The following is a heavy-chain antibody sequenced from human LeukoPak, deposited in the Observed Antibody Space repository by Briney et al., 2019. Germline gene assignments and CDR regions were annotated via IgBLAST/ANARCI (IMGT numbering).Heavy chain of an antibody. Sequence: GGSLRLSCSASGFTFSSYWMNWAGQAPGQGLAWVSYISSSGSTIYYADSVKGRFTISRDNAKNSLYLQMNSLRAEDTAVYYCARDSSSQYYYYGMDVWGQGTTVTVSS. CDR1: GFTFSSYW. V-gene: IGHV3-48*04. CDR3: ARDSSSQYYYYGMDV. D-gene: IGHD6-6*01. J-gene: IGHJ6*02. CDR2: ISSSGSTI.